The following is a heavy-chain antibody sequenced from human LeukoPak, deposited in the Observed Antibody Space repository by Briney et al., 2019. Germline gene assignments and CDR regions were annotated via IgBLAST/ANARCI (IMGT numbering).Heavy chain of an antibody. V-gene: IGHV3-74*01. Sequence: GGSLRLSCAASGFTFSTYWMHWVRQATGKGRVWVSRISSDGSITGYADSVKGRFTISRDNAKNTLYLQMNSLRAEDTAVYYCARHLNYYLDYWGQGTLATVSS. J-gene: IGHJ4*02. D-gene: IGHD3-10*01. CDR1: GFTFSTYW. CDR2: ISSDGSIT. CDR3: ARHLNYYLDY.